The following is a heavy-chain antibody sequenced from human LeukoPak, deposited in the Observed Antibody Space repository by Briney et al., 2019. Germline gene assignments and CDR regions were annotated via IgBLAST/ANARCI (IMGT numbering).Heavy chain of an antibody. CDR2: ISGSGGST. CDR1: GFTFSSYA. CDR3: AKDSNLYGSGSYPVDY. D-gene: IGHD3-10*01. Sequence: PGGSLRLSCAPSGFTFSSYAMSWARQAPGKGLEWVSAISGSGGSTYYADSVKGRFTISRDNSKNTLYLQMNSLRAEDTAVYYCAKDSNLYGSGSYPVDYWGQGTLVTVSS. J-gene: IGHJ4*02. V-gene: IGHV3-23*01.